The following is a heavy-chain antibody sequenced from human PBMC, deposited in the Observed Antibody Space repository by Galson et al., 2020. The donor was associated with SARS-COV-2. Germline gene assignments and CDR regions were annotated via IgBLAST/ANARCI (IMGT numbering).Heavy chain of an antibody. D-gene: IGHD5-12*01. CDR3: ARGSRREGYNL. Sequence: GGSLRLSCAVSGFSVNSYSMSWVRQAPGRGLEWVSSIVGNGKTYYADSVKGRFTISRDHTKNTLFLQMNSLRVEDTALYYCARGSRREGYNLGGQGTLATVSS. CDR2: IVGNGKT. CDR1: GFSVNSYS. J-gene: IGHJ4*02. V-gene: IGHV3-23*01.